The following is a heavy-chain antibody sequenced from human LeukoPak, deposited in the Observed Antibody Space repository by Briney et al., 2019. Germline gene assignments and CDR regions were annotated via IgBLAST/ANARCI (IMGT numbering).Heavy chain of an antibody. CDR1: GGSFSGYY. V-gene: IGHV4-34*01. CDR2: INHSGST. Sequence: SETLSLTCAVYGGSFSGYYWSWIRPPPGKGLEWIGEINHSGSTNYNPSLKSRVTISVDTSKNQFSLKLSSVTAADTAVYYCAREGLGMVRGVTWGQGTLVTVSS. J-gene: IGHJ5*02. D-gene: IGHD3-10*01. CDR3: AREGLGMVRGVT.